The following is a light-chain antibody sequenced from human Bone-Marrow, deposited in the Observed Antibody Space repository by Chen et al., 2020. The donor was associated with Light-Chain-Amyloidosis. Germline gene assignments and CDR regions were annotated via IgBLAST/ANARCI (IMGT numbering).Light chain of an antibody. CDR1: DLPTKY. V-gene: IGLV3-25*03. CDR3: QSADSSGTYEVI. J-gene: IGLJ2*01. CDR2: RDT. Sequence: SYELPPPPSVSVSPGQTARLTCSDDDLPTKYAYWYQQKPGQAPVLVIHRDTERPSGISERFSGSSSGTTATLTISGVQAEDEADYHCQSADSSGTYEVIFGGGTKLTVL.